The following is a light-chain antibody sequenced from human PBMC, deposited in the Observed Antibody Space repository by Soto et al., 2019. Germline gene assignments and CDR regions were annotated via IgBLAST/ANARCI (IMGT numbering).Light chain of an antibody. CDR2: AAS. Sequence: EIVMTQSPATLSVSPGERATLSCRASQSVSNNLAWYQQKPAQAPRLLIYAASRRAPGIPERFSGSGSGTDFTLTISRLEPEDFAVYYCQQYLTSPKTFGQGTKVDIK. V-gene: IGKV3-20*01. CDR1: QSVSNN. CDR3: QQYLTSPKT. J-gene: IGKJ1*01.